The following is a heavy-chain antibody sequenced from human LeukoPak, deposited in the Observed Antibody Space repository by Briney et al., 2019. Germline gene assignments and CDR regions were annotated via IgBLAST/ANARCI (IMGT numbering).Heavy chain of an antibody. CDR3: ARDLTVAGKGPGDY. V-gene: IGHV3-48*03. CDR2: ISSSGSTI. CDR1: GFTFSSYE. D-gene: IGHD6-19*01. J-gene: IGHJ4*02. Sequence: GGSLRLSCAASGFTFSSYEMNWVGQAPGKGLEWVSYISSSGSTIYYADSVKGRFTISRDNAKNSLYLQMNSLRAEDTAVYYYARDLTVAGKGPGDYWGQGTLVTVSS.